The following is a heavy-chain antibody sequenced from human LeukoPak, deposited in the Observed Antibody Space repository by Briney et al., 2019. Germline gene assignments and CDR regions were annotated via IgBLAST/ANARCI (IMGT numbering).Heavy chain of an antibody. Sequence: ASVKVPCKASGYTFTSYGISWVRQAPGQGLEWMGWISAYNGNTNYAQKLQGRVTMTTDTSTSTAYMELRSLRSDDTAVYYCARDNSAPRIFQHWGQGTLVTVSS. CDR3: ARDNSAPRIFQH. CDR2: ISAYNGNT. CDR1: GYTFTSYG. V-gene: IGHV1-18*01. J-gene: IGHJ1*01. D-gene: IGHD4-23*01.